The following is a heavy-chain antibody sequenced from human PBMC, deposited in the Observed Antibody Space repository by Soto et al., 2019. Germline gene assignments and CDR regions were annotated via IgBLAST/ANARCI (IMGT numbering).Heavy chain of an antibody. CDR3: TREREGVVVVIHYYYYGMDV. CDR1: GFTFGDYA. Sequence: HPGGSLRLSCTASGFTFGDYAMSWFRQAPGKGLEWVGFIRSKAYGGTTEYAASVKGRFTISRDDSKSIAYLQMNSLKTEDTAVYYCTREREGVVVVIHYYYYGMDVWGQGTTVTVSS. CDR2: IRSKAYGGTT. J-gene: IGHJ6*02. V-gene: IGHV3-49*03. D-gene: IGHD3-22*01.